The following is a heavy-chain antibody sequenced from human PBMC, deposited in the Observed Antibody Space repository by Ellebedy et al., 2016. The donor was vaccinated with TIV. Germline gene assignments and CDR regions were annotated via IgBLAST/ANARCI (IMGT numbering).Heavy chain of an antibody. Sequence: PGGSLRLSCAASGLTFSSHAMSWVRQAPGKGLEWVSSITDSGGNTYYADSVKGRFTISRENSKNTLDLQMNSLRAEDTAVYYCARDPVGVGPAFDIWGQGTMVTVSS. CDR3: ARDPVGVGPAFDI. CDR2: ITDSGGNT. J-gene: IGHJ3*02. CDR1: GLTFSSHA. V-gene: IGHV3-23*01. D-gene: IGHD4-23*01.